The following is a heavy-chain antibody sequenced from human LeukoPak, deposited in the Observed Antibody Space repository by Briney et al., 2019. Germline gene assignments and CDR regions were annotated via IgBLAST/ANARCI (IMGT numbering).Heavy chain of an antibody. CDR3: ARDDAEGGWFDP. CDR2: IGSSSSYI. V-gene: IGHV3-21*01. J-gene: IGHJ5*02. D-gene: IGHD2-2*01. CDR1: GFTFSSYS. Sequence: GRSLRLSCAASGFTFSSYSMNWVRQAAGKWLEWVSFIGSSSSYIYYAVSVKGRFTIYRDNAKNSLYLQMNSLRADDTAVYYCARDDAEGGWFDPWGQGTLVTVSS.